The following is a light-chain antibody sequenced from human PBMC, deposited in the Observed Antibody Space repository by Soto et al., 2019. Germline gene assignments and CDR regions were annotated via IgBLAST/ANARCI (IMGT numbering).Light chain of an antibody. V-gene: IGKV1-9*01. CDR1: QDIAIY. CDR2: AAS. CDR3: QHYNTYPWT. J-gene: IGKJ1*01. Sequence: IQLTQSPSSLSASVGDRVTITCRASQDIAIYLAWYQQKPGEAPKLLIYAASTLYGGVPSRFSGSGSGTDFALTITSLQAEDFATYYCQHYNTYPWTFGQGTKVEIK.